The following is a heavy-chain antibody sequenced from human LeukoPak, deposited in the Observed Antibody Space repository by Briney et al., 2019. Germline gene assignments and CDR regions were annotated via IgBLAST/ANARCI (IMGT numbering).Heavy chain of an antibody. CDR1: GGSISSYY. Sequence: SETLSLTCTVSGGSISSYYWSWIRQPPGKGLEWIGYIYYSGSTNYNPSLKSRVTISVDTPKNQFSLKLSSVTAADTAVYYCARDSADDYGDYGLPPHDAFDIWGQGTMVTVSS. CDR3: ARDSADDYGDYGLPPHDAFDI. V-gene: IGHV4-59*01. J-gene: IGHJ3*02. D-gene: IGHD4-17*01. CDR2: IYYSGST.